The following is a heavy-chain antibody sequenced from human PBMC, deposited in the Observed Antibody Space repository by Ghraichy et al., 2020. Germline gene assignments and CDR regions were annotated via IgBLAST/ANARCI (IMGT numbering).Heavy chain of an antibody. CDR2: IKSKTDGGTT. CDR3: TTDRSYYADERDY. CDR1: GFTFSNAW. J-gene: IGHJ4*02. D-gene: IGHD3-3*01. Sequence: GGSLRLSCAASGFTFSNAWMNWVRQAPGKGLEWVGRIKSKTDGGTTDYAAPVKGRFTISRDDSKNTLYLQMNSLKTEDTAVYYCTTDRSYYADERDYWGQGTLVTVSS. V-gene: IGHV3-15*07.